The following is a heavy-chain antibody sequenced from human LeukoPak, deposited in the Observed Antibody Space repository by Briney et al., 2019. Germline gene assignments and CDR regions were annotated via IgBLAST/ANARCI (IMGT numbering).Heavy chain of an antibody. CDR3: ATAQLDYYDSSGYPHYFDY. CDR2: ISAYNGNT. V-gene: IGHV1-18*01. Sequence: ASVKVSCKASGYTFTSYGISWVRQAPGQGLEWMGWISAYNGNTNYAQKLQGRVTMTTDTSTSTAYMELRSLRSDDTAVYYCATAQLDYYDSSGYPHYFDYWGQGTLVTVSS. D-gene: IGHD3-22*01. J-gene: IGHJ4*02. CDR1: GYTFTSYG.